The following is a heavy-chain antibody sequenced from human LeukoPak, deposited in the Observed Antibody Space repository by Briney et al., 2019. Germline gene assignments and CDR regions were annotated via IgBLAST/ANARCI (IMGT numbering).Heavy chain of an antibody. J-gene: IGHJ4*02. CDR2: IKQDGSEK. Sequence: GGSLRLSCAASGFTFSSYWMSWVRQAPGKGLEWVANIKQDGSEKYYVDSVKGRFTISRDNAKNSLYLQMNSLRAEDTAVYYCARDSAYYDFWSGYYSHFDYWGQGTLVTASS. CDR3: ARDSAYYDFWSGYYSHFDY. V-gene: IGHV3-7*01. D-gene: IGHD3-3*01. CDR1: GFTFSSYW.